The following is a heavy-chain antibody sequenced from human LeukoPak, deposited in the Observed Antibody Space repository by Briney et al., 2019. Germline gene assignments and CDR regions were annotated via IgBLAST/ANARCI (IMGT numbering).Heavy chain of an antibody. CDR1: GFTFSSYE. V-gene: IGHV3-48*03. CDR2: ITSSGSTI. Sequence: PGGSLRLSCAASGFTFSSYEMNWVRQAPGKGLEWVSYITSSGSTIYYADSVKGRFTTSRDNAKNSLYLQMNSLRAEDTAVYYCASGINYYDSSGYDCWGQGTLVTVSS. J-gene: IGHJ4*02. D-gene: IGHD3-22*01. CDR3: ASGINYYDSSGYDC.